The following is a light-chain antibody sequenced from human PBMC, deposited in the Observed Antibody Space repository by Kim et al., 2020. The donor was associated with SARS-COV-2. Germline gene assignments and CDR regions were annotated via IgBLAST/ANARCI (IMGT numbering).Light chain of an antibody. CDR3: QQYNSYYT. CDR2: KTY. J-gene: IGKJ2*01. V-gene: IGKV1-5*03. CDR1: QSIGDW. Sequence: LSASVGDRVTITCRASQSIGDWLAWYQQEPGKAPKLLIYKTYNLESGVPSRFSGSGSGTEFTLTINSLQPDDFATYYCQQYNSYYTFGQGTKLEI.